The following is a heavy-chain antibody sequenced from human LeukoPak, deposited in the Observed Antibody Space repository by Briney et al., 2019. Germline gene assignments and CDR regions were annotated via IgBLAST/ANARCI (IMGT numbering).Heavy chain of an antibody. D-gene: IGHD6-19*01. CDR3: ATSTGGWSYFDY. CDR1: GDAYSGKQ. Sequence: SETDTLLVTISGDAYSGKQWSWTRQPPGKGLEWIGYIYDSGTTNYNPSLKSRATISEDTSKNQFSLKLSSVPAADTAVYLCATSTGGWSYFDYWGQGTLATVSS. V-gene: IGHV4-59*01. CDR2: IYDSGTT. J-gene: IGHJ4*02.